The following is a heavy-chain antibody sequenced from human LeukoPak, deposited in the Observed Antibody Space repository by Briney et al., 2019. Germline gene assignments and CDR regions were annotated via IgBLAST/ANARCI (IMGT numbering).Heavy chain of an antibody. CDR3: AKEQRWLQAELDY. CDR1: GFTFSSYG. CDR2: IWYDGSNK. Sequence: PGGSLRLSCAASGFTFSSYGMHWVRQAPGKGLEWVAVIWYDGSNKYYADSVKGRLTISRDNSKNTLYLQMNSLRAGDTAVYYCAKEQRWLQAELDYWGQGTLVTVSS. J-gene: IGHJ4*02. V-gene: IGHV3-33*06. D-gene: IGHD5-24*01.